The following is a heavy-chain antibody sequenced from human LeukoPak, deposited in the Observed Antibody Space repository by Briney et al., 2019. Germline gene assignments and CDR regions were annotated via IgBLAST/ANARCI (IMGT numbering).Heavy chain of an antibody. CDR1: GGSFSGYY. CDR3: ARGSTRYYYYGMDV. D-gene: IGHD2-2*01. CDR2: INHSGST. V-gene: IGHV4-34*01. J-gene: IGHJ6*02. Sequence: PSETLSLTCAVYGGSFSGYYWSWIRQPPGKGLEWIGEINHSGSTNYNPSLKSRVTISGDTSKNQFSLKLSSVTAADTAVYYCARGSTRYYYYGMDVWGQGTTVTVSS.